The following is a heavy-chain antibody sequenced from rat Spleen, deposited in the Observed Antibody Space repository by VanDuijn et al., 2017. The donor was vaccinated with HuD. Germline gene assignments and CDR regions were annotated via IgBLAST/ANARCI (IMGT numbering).Heavy chain of an antibody. D-gene: IGHD1-4*01. CDR2: MSTDGGST. Sequence: EVQLVESGGGLVQPGRSLKLSCAASGFSFSSYGMAWVRQTPTKGLEWVASMSTDGGSTYYRDSVKGRFTISRDNAKSTLYLQMDSLRSEDTATYYCARFYPGITTYFDYWGQGVMVTVSS. J-gene: IGHJ2*01. CDR1: GFSFSSYG. CDR3: ARFYPGITTYFDY. V-gene: IGHV5S13*01.